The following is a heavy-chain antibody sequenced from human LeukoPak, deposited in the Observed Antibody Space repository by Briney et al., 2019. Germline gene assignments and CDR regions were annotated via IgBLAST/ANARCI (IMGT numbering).Heavy chain of an antibody. J-gene: IGHJ4*02. V-gene: IGHV3-30*04. CDR2: ISYDGSNK. D-gene: IGHD6-13*01. CDR3: ARGYSSSWEHY. CDR1: GFTFSSYA. Sequence: GGSLRLSCAASGFTFSSYAMHWVRQAPGKGLEWVAVISYDGSNKYYADSVKGRFTISRDNSKNTLYLQMNSLRAEDTAVYYCARGYSSSWEHYWGQGTLVTVSS.